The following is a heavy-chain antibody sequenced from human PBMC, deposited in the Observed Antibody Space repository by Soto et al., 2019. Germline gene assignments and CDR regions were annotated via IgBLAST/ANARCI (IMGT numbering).Heavy chain of an antibody. Sequence: QVQLQESGPGLVKPSGTLSLTCAVSGGSISSSNWWSWVRLPPGKGLEWIGEIYHSGSTNYNPSLKSRVTISIDKSKNQFSLKLSSVTAADTAVYYCVSRTGDFAIWFDPWGQGTLVTVSS. CDR3: VSRTGDFAIWFDP. J-gene: IGHJ5*02. CDR2: IYHSGST. CDR1: GGSISSSNW. V-gene: IGHV4-4*02. D-gene: IGHD4-17*01.